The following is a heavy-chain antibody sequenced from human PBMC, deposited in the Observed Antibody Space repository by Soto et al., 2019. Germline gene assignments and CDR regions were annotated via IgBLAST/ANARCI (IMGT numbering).Heavy chain of an antibody. J-gene: IGHJ5*02. CDR1: GCTFSSYG. CDR2: IWYDGSKK. CDR3: ARGDLNYDFWSGYYSSYPPFDT. D-gene: IGHD3-3*01. Sequence: GGSLRLSGSASGCTFSSYGMYWVRQAPGKGLEWVAVIWYDGSKKYYEDSVKGRFTISRDNSKNTLYLQMNSLRAEDTAVYYCARGDLNYDFWSGYYSSYPPFDTWGQGTLVTVSS. V-gene: IGHV3-33*01.